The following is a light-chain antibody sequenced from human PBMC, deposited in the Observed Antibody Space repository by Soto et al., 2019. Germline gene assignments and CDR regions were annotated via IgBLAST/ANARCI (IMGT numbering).Light chain of an antibody. Sequence: DIQMTQSPSSLSAPVADRVTIPCRSSQSINTKLNWYQQKPGKVPNLLIYAASSLQTGVPSRFSGSGSGTDFTLTISSLQPEDFATYYCQQSYKSPPTFGPGTKVDIK. CDR1: QSINTK. J-gene: IGKJ1*01. CDR2: AAS. CDR3: QQSYKSPPT. V-gene: IGKV1-39*01.